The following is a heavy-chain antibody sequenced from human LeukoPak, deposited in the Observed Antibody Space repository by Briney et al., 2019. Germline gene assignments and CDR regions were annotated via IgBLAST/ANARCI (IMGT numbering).Heavy chain of an antibody. CDR3: ARLNLPYCSSTSCYYYYYMDV. J-gene: IGHJ6*03. Sequence: GGSLRLSCAASGLTFSSYAMMWLRQAPGKGLEWVSYISSSSSTIYYADSVKGRFTISRDNAKNSLYLQMNSLRAEDTAVYYCARLNLPYCSSTSCYYYYYMDVWGKGTTVTVSS. D-gene: IGHD2-2*01. V-gene: IGHV3-48*04. CDR2: ISSSSSTI. CDR1: GLTFSSYA.